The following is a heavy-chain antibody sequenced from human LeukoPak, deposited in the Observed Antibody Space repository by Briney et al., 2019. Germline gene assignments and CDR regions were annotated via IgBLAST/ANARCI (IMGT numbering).Heavy chain of an antibody. D-gene: IGHD2-15*01. J-gene: IGHJ6*03. CDR3: TRETIVVVVVAGVDYMDV. CDR2: IYHSGKT. Sequence: PSETLSLTCSVSGYSLSSGHNWGWIRPAPGKGLEWIGSIYHSGKTYYNPSLKSRVTISIDTSKNEFSLKLSSVTAANTAVYYCTRETIVVVVVAGVDYMDVWGKGTTVTVSS. CDR1: GYSLSSGHN. V-gene: IGHV4-38-2*02.